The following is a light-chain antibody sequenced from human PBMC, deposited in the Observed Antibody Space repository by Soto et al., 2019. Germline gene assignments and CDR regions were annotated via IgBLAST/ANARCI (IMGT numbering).Light chain of an antibody. Sequence: DSVMTQTPHSLAVSLGEGATINCKSSQMVLYSSNIKNYLAWYQQKAGEPRQLMIYWESTRECGVPDRFSGSGSGTDFTLTISSLQDDDVAVYYCQQSYGTPHTFGHGTTVDI. CDR1: QMVLYSSNIKNY. CDR2: WES. J-gene: IGKJ1*01. CDR3: QQSYGTPHT. V-gene: IGKV4-1*01.